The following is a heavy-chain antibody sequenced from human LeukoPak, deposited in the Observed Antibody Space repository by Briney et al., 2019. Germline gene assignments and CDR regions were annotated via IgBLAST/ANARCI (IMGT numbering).Heavy chain of an antibody. Sequence: SVKVSCKASGGTFSSYAISWVRQAPGQGLEWMGGIIPIFGTANYAQKFQGRVTITTDESTSTAYMELSSLRSEDTAVYYCAKDQTIWNMIVVVIEDYFDYWGQGTLVTVSS. CDR3: AKDQTIWNMIVVVIEDYFDY. D-gene: IGHD3-22*01. CDR2: IIPIFGTA. J-gene: IGHJ4*02. CDR1: GGTFSSYA. V-gene: IGHV1-69*05.